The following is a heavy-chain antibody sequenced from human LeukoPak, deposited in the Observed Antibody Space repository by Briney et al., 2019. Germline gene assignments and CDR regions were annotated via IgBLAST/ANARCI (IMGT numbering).Heavy chain of an antibody. D-gene: IGHD3-3*01. CDR2: ISGSDGST. J-gene: IGHJ4*02. Sequence: PGGSLRLSCAASGFTFSSYAMSWVRQAPGKGLEWVSSISGSDGSTYYADSVKGRFTISRDNSNNTLYLQMNSLRAEDTAVYYCAKDLGHTFGSTYYFDYWGQGTLVTVSS. V-gene: IGHV3-23*01. CDR3: AKDLGHTFGSTYYFDY. CDR1: GFTFSSYA.